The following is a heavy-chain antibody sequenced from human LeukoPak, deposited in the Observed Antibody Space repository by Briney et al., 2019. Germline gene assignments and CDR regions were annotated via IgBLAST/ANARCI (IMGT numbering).Heavy chain of an antibody. V-gene: IGHV4-59*05. Sequence: SETLSLTCTVSGGSITGHYWSWIRQPAGKGLEWIGRIYTTGSTYYNPSLKSRVTISVDTSKNQFSLKLSSVTAADTAVYYCARPDMVTDSFDYWGQGTLVTVSS. CDR2: IYTTGST. CDR3: ARPDMVTDSFDY. CDR1: GGSITGHY. J-gene: IGHJ4*02. D-gene: IGHD5-18*01.